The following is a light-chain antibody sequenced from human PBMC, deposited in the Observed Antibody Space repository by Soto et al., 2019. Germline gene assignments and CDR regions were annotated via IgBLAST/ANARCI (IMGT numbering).Light chain of an antibody. V-gene: IGLV1-47*01. CDR2: RDS. CDR1: SSNIGRNN. CDR3: VVWDDSLSGRF. Sequence: QSVVTQSPSASGTPGQGVTISCSGGSSNIGRNNVYWYQQVPGAAPKLLIYRDSQRPSGVPDRFSGSKSGTSASLAISGLRSEDEADYYCVVWDDSLSGRFFGGGTKVTVL. J-gene: IGLJ2*01.